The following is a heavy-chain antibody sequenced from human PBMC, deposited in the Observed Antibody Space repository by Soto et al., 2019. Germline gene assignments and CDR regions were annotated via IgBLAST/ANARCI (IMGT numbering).Heavy chain of an antibody. J-gene: IGHJ6*02. V-gene: IGHV3-21*01. Sequence: GGSLRLSCAASGFTFRSYSMNWVRQAAGKGLEWVSSISSSSSYIYYADSVKGRFTISRDNAKNSLYLQMNSLRAEDTAVYYCARRSATLKLYDFWRGYLKDYGMDVWGQGTTVTVSS. CDR1: GFTFRSYS. CDR2: ISSSSSYI. CDR3: ARRSATLKLYDFWRGYLKDYGMDV. D-gene: IGHD3-3*01.